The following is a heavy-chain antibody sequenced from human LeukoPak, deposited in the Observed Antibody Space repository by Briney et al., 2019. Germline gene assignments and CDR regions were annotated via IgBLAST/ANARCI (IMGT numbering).Heavy chain of an antibody. CDR2: ISYDGSNK. CDR1: GFTFSSYA. Sequence: PGGSLRLSCAASGFTFSSYAMHWVRQAPGKGLEWVAVISYDGSNKYYADSVKGRFTISRDNSKNTLYLQMNSLRAEDTAVYYCARVRRGSSRYYFDYWGQGTLVTVSS. J-gene: IGHJ4*02. D-gene: IGHD6-13*01. CDR3: ARVRRGSSRYYFDY. V-gene: IGHV3-30-3*01.